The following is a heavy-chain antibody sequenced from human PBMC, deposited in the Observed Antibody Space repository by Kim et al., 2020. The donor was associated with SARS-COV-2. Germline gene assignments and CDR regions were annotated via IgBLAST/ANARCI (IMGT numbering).Heavy chain of an antibody. CDR1: GFTFSDYY. D-gene: IGHD2-15*01. CDR2: ISSSSSYT. J-gene: IGHJ4*02. Sequence: GGSLRLSCAASGFTFSDYYMSWIRQAPGKGLEWVSYISSSSSYTNYADSVKGRFTISRDNAKNSLYLQMNSLRAEDTAVYYCARVEQLLLGIDYWGQGTLVTVSS. V-gene: IGHV3-11*06. CDR3: ARVEQLLLGIDY.